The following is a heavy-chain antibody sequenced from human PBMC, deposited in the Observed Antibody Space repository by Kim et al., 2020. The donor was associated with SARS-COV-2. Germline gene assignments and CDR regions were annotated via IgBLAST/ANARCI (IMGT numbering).Heavy chain of an antibody. Sequence: RYSPSFQGQVTISADKSISTAYLQWSSLKASDTAMYYCGRIASSGSYFDFWGQGTLVTVFS. J-gene: IGHJ4*02. D-gene: IGHD3-10*01. CDR3: GRIASSGSYFDF. V-gene: IGHV5-51*01.